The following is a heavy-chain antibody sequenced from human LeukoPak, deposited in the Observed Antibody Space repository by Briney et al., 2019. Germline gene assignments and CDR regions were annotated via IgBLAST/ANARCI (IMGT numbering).Heavy chain of an antibody. V-gene: IGHV1-2*02. CDR3: ARDRGLDIAAAGKFRHYYYYMDV. J-gene: IGHJ6*03. Sequence: ASVKVSCKASGYTFTSYDINWVRQATGQGLEWMGWINPNSGGTNYAQKFQGRVTMTRDTSISTAYMELSRLRSDDTAVYYCARDRGLDIAAAGKFRHYYYYMDVWGRGTTVTVSS. CDR1: GYTFTSYD. CDR2: INPNSGGT. D-gene: IGHD6-13*01.